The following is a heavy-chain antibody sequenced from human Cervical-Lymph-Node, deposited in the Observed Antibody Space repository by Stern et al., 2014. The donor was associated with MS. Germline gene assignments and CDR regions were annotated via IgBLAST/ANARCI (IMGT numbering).Heavy chain of an antibody. CDR2: IYPGDTDT. V-gene: IGHV5-51*01. Sequence: VQLVQSGAEVKKPGESLKISCKGNGYTFTMFWIGWVRQVPGKGLEWMGMIYPGDTDTRYSPSFQGRITLSAAESITTAYLLWSSLKASDSAIYYCVNVWGQGTTVTVSS. J-gene: IGHJ6*02. CDR1: GYTFTMFW. CDR3: VNV.